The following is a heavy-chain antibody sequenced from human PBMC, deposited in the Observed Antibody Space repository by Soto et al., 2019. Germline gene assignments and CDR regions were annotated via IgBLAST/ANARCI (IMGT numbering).Heavy chain of an antibody. CDR1: GGSISSYY. Sequence: SETLSLTCTVSGGSISSYYWSWIRQPPGKGLEWIGYIYYSGSTNYNPSLKSRVTISVDTSKNQFSLKLSSVTAADTAVYYCARDYYYDSSGYLHYFDYWGQGTLVTVSS. J-gene: IGHJ4*02. D-gene: IGHD3-22*01. CDR2: IYYSGST. V-gene: IGHV4-59*01. CDR3: ARDYYYDSSGYLHYFDY.